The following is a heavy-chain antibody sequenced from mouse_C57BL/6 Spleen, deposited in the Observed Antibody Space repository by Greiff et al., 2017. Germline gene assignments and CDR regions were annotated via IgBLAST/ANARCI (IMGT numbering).Heavy chain of an antibody. D-gene: IGHD2-9*01. CDR1: GYTFTDYY. J-gene: IGHJ3*01. V-gene: IGHV1-77*01. CDR2: IGPGSGST. CDR3: ARWSYCGSCFAY. Sequence: VQLKESGAELVKPGASVKISCKASGYTFTDYYINWVKQRPGQGLEWIGKIGPGSGSTYYNEKFKGKGTLTADKSSSTAYMQLISRTSEDASVYFCARWSYCGSCFAYWGHGTLVTASA.